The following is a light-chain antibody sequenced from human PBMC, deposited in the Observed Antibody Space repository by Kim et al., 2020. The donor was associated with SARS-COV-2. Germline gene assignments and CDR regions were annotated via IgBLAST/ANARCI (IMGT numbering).Light chain of an antibody. CDR3: CSYAGSSTYV. CDR2: EVS. CDR1: SSYVGRYNL. V-gene: IGLV2-23*02. Sequence: QSITITCTGTSSYVGRYNLVSWYEQHTGKAPKLMIYEVSERPSGVSNRFSGSKSGNTASLTISGLQAEDEADYYCCSYAGSSTYVFGTGTKVTVL. J-gene: IGLJ1*01.